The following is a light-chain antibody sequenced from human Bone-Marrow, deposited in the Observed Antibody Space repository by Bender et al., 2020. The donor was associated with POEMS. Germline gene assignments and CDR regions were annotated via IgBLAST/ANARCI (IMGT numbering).Light chain of an antibody. CDR1: SSYNLDSRF. Sequence: QSALTQPASVSGSPGESITVSCSGSSSYNLDSRFVSWYQMPPGQAPQLLIYEDSQRPSGVSNRFSGSKSGNTASLTISGLQADDEADYYCCSYAGTSFVFGTGTTVTVL. V-gene: IGLV2-23*01. CDR2: EDS. J-gene: IGLJ1*01. CDR3: CSYAGTSFV.